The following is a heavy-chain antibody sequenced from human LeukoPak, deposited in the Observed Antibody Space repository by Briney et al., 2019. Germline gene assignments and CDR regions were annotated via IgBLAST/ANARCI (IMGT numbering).Heavy chain of an antibody. CDR3: ARAYDSSGYYPGY. Sequence: SETLSLTCAVYGGSFSGYYWSWIRQPPGKGLEWLGEINHSGSTNYNPSLKSRVAISVDTSKNQFSLKLSSVTAADTAVYYCARAYDSSGYYPGYWGQGTLVTVSS. CDR2: INHSGST. V-gene: IGHV4-34*01. D-gene: IGHD3-22*01. J-gene: IGHJ4*02. CDR1: GGSFSGYY.